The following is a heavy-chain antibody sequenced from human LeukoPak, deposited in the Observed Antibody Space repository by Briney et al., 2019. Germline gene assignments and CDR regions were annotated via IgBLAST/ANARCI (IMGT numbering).Heavy chain of an antibody. J-gene: IGHJ5*02. CDR3: AKGPPNVVVPAAMVGSDWFDP. V-gene: IGHV3-23*01. D-gene: IGHD2-2*01. CDR2: ISGSGGST. CDR1: GFTFSSYA. Sequence: TGGSLRLSCAASGFTFSSYAMSWVRQAPGKGLEWVSAISGSGGSTYYADSVKGRFTTSRDNSKNTLYLQMNSLRAEDTAVYYCAKGPPNVVVPAAMVGSDWFDPWGQGTLVTVSS.